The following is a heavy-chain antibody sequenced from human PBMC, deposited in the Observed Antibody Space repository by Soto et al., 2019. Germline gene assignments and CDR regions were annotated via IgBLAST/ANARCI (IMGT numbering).Heavy chain of an antibody. CDR1: FGSISSYY. D-gene: IGHD3-22*01. Sequence: SETLSLTCPFSFGSISSYYLSLILHPPLKGLEWIGYIYYSGSTNYNPSLKSRLTISVDTSKNQFSLKMSSVTAADTAVYYCARSDHYYYDSSGYWDYWGQGTLVTVSS. V-gene: IGHV4-59*08. CDR2: IYYSGST. CDR3: ARSDHYYYDSSGYWDY. J-gene: IGHJ4*02.